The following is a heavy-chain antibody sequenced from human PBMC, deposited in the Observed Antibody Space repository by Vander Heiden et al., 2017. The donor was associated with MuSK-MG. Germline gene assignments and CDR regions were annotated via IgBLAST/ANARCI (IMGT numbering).Heavy chain of an antibody. CDR1: GGTLSRYA. D-gene: IGHD2-21*01. V-gene: IGHV1-69*01. CDR3: AGGDGRDYYYYYMDV. CDR2: IIPIFGTA. J-gene: IGHJ6*03. Sequence: QVQLVQSGAEVKKLGSSVKASCKASGGTLSRYAISWVRQAPGQGLEWMGGIIPIFGTADYAQKFQGRVTITADESTSTAYMELSSLRSEDTAVYYCAGGDGRDYYYYYMDVWGKGTTVTVSS.